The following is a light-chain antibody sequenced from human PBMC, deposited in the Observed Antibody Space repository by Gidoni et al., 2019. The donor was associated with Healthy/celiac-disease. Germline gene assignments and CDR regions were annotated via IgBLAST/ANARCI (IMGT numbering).Light chain of an antibody. CDR1: QRISSW. Sequence: DIQLTQSPSTLSASVGDRVTITCRASQRISSWLAWYQQKPGKAPKLLIYKASSLESGVPSRFSGSGSGTEFTLTISSLQPEDFATYYCQQYNSYAETFXQXTKVEIK. CDR3: QQYNSYAET. J-gene: IGKJ1*01. V-gene: IGKV1-5*03. CDR2: KAS.